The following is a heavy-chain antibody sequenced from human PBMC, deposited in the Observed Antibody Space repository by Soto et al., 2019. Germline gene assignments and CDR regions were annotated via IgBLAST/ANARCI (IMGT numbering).Heavy chain of an antibody. D-gene: IGHD6-19*01. CDR3: TTHSGRYSSGWYGALAKN. Sequence: GGSLRLSCAASGFTFSNAWMNWVRQAPGKGLEWVGRIKSKTDGGTTDYAAPVKGRFTISRDDSKNTLYLQMNSLKTEDTAVYYCTTHSGRYSSGWYGALAKNWGQGTLVTVSS. CDR2: IKSKTDGGTT. CDR1: GFTFSNAW. V-gene: IGHV3-15*07. J-gene: IGHJ4*02.